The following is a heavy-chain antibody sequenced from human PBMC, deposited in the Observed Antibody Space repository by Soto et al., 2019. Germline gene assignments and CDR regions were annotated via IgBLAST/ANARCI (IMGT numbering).Heavy chain of an antibody. CDR3: AREVAADGTFREDVFDI. V-gene: IGHV1-69*12. Sequence: QVQLVQSGAEVKKPGSSVKVSCKASGGTFSNHAINWVRQAPGQGLEWMGRIIPIFTTTNYAQNFQGRVTITADESTISAYMELTSLKHDDTAVYYCAREVAADGTFREDVFDIWGQVTMVTVAS. J-gene: IGHJ3*02. CDR2: IIPIFTTT. CDR1: GGTFSNHA. D-gene: IGHD6-13*01.